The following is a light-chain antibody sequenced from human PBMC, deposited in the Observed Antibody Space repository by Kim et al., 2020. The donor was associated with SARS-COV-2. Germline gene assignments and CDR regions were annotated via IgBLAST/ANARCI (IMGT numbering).Light chain of an antibody. CDR1: SLRSYY. CDR2: GKN. V-gene: IGLV3-19*01. CDR3: NSRDSSGNHKVV. Sequence: SSKLTQDPAVSVALGQTVRITCQGDSLRSYYASWYQQKPGQAPVLVIYGKNNRPSGIPDRFSGSSSGNTASLTITGAQAEDEADYYCNSRDSSGNHKVVFGGGTQLTVL. J-gene: IGLJ2*01.